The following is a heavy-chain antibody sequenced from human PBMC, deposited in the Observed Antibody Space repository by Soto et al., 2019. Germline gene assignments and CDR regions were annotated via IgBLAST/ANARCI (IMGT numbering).Heavy chain of an antibody. CDR1: GDTFDSYG. J-gene: IGHJ4*02. D-gene: IGHD2-15*01. CDR2: IIPIFGTA. V-gene: IGHV1-69*06. CDR3: AGGGIQFNDESGHASDD. Sequence: QVQLVQSGAEVKKPGSSVKVSCKASGDTFDSYGFNWVRQAPGQGLEWLGTIIPIFGTADYAQKFEGRVSTTAYNSTSTAYMELAGLTTEDSAIYYCAGGGIQFNDESGHASDDWAQGTLITASS.